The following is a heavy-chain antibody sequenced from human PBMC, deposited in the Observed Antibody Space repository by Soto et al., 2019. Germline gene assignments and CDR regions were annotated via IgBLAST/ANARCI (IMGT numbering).Heavy chain of an antibody. D-gene: IGHD2-8*01. CDR2: LSADAGST. Sequence: GGSLRLSCAASGFIFSSCAMNWVRQAPGKGLEWVSTLSADAGSTFYADSVKGRFTISRDNSKNTLYLQMNSLRAEDTAVYYCAKGDCTNGVCHNDYWGQGTLVTVSS. J-gene: IGHJ4*02. CDR3: AKGDCTNGVCHNDY. CDR1: GFIFSSCA. V-gene: IGHV3-23*01.